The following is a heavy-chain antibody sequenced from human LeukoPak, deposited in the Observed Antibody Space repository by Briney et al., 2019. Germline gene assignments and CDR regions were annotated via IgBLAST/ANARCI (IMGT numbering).Heavy chain of an antibody. J-gene: IGHJ4*02. CDR2: IYYSGST. CDR1: GGSISSGDYY. Sequence: SQTLSLTCTVSGGSISSGDYYWSWIRQPPGKGLEWIGYIYYSGSTYYNPSLKSRVTISVDTSKNQFSLKLSSVTAADTAVYYCARINYDYVWGSYPLYYFDYWGQGTLVTVSS. V-gene: IGHV4-30-4*08. D-gene: IGHD3-16*01. CDR3: ARINYDYVWGSYPLYYFDY.